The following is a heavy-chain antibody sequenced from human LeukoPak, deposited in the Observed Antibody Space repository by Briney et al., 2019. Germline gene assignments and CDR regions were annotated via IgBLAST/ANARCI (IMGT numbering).Heavy chain of an antibody. V-gene: IGHV4-31*03. CDR3: ASGYCSSTSCYTAV. J-gene: IGHJ6*02. CDR2: IYYSGST. CDR1: GGSISSGGYY. Sequence: SQTLSFTCTVSGGSISSGGYYCSWIRQHRGKGLEWIGYIYYSGSTYYNPSLKSRVTISVDTSKNQFSLKLSSVPAADTAVYYCASGYCSSTSCYTAVWGQGPTVTVSS. D-gene: IGHD2-2*02.